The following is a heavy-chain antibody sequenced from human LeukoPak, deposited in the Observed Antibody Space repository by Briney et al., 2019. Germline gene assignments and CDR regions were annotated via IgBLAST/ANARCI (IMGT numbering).Heavy chain of an antibody. CDR1: GFTFSSYA. CDR2: ISYDGSNK. V-gene: IGHV3-30-3*01. Sequence: GRSLRLSCAASGFTFSSYAMHWVRQAPGKGLEWVAVISYDGSNKYYADSVKGRFTISRDNSKNTLYLQMNSLRAEDAAVYYCARDRHYYGSGSYSFDYWGQGTLVTVSS. J-gene: IGHJ4*02. D-gene: IGHD3-10*01. CDR3: ARDRHYYGSGSYSFDY.